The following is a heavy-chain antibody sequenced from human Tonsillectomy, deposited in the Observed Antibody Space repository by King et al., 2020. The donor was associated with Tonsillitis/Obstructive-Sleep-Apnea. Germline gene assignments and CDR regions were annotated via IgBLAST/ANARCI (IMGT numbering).Heavy chain of an antibody. J-gene: IGHJ5*02. CDR3: AHRQGFCTGGNCPRWFDP. CDR1: GFSLTTGGVG. CDR2: IYWDDDK. D-gene: IGHD2-8*02. Sequence: TLQESGPTLVQPPQTLTLTCTFSGFSLTTGGVGVGWIRRPPGRALEWLALIYWDDDKQYSPSLKSRLTITKDTSKNQVVLTLANVDPVDTATYYCAHRQGFCTGGNCPRWFDPWGQGTLVTVSS. V-gene: IGHV2-5*02.